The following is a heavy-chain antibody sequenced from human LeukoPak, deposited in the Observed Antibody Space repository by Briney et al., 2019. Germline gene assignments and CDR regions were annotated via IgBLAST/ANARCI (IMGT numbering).Heavy chain of an antibody. Sequence: GGSLRLSCAASGFTFSTYSMNWVRQAPGKGLEWVAYIDTCTSTIYYAHSVKGRFTISKDNAKNSLYLQMNSLRTEDTAVYYCTRAQTYGDSRLLLDYWGQGTLVTVSS. V-gene: IGHV3-48*01. J-gene: IGHJ4*02. D-gene: IGHD2-21*02. CDR1: GFTFSTYS. CDR3: TRAQTYGDSRLLLDY. CDR2: IDTCTSTI.